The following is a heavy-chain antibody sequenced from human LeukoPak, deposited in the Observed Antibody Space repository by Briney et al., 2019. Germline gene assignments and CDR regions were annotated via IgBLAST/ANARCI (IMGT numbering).Heavy chain of an antibody. V-gene: IGHV4-34*01. CDR2: INHSGST. CDR1: GGSFSGYY. D-gene: IGHD6-25*01. Sequence: SETLSLTCAVYGGSFSGYYWSWIRQPPGKGLEWIGEINHSGSTNYNPSLKSRVTISVDTSKNQFSLKLSSVTDADTAVYYCARAVGSPGYFQHWGQGTLVTASS. CDR3: ARAVGSPGYFQH. J-gene: IGHJ1*01.